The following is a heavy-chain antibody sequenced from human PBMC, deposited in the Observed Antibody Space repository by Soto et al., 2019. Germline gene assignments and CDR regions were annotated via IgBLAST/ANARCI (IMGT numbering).Heavy chain of an antibody. CDR2: ISYDGSNK. CDR1: GFTFSSYG. Sequence: PGGSLRLSCAASGFTFSSYGMHWVRQAPGKGLEWVAVISYDGSNKYYADSVKGRFTISRDNSKNTLYLQMNSLRAEDTAVYYCAKDRRYYGSGSHGPYYYYYMDVWGKGTTVTVSS. CDR3: AKDRRYYGSGSHGPYYYYYMDV. D-gene: IGHD3-10*01. J-gene: IGHJ6*03. V-gene: IGHV3-30*18.